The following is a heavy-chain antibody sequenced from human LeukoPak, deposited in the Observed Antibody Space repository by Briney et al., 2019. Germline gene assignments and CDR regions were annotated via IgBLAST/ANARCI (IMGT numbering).Heavy chain of an antibody. CDR1: GFTFSSYG. J-gene: IGHJ4*02. D-gene: IGHD3-9*01. V-gene: IGHV3-33*01. CDR3: ARGGYYDILTGYFDY. Sequence: PGRSLRLSCAASGFTFSSYGMRWVRRAPGKGLEWVAVIWYDGSNKYYADSVKGRFTISRDNSKNTLYLQMNSPRAEDTAVYYCARGGYYDILTGYFDYWGQGTLVTVSS. CDR2: IWYDGSNK.